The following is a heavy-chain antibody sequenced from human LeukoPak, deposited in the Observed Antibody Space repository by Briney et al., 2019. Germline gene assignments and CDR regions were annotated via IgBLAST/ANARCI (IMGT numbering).Heavy chain of an antibody. V-gene: IGHV3-21*01. CDR1: GFTFSSYS. CDR2: ISSSSSYI. J-gene: IGHJ6*03. CDR3: ARDLTGSGSYYIYYYYYYMDV. Sequence: GGSLRLSCAASGFTFSSYSMNWVRQAPGKGLEWVSSISSSSSYIYYADSVKGRFTISRDNAKNSLYLQMNSLRAEDTAVYYCARDLTGSGSYYIYYYYYYMDVWGKGTTVTVSS. D-gene: IGHD3-10*01.